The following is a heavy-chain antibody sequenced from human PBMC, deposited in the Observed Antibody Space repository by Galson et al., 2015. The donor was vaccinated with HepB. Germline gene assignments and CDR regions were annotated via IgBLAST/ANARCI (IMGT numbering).Heavy chain of an antibody. CDR2: IIPIFGTA. CDR3: AKGGPTVSSSYYYYGMDV. D-gene: IGHD4-17*01. Sequence: SVKVSCKASGGTFSSYAISWVRQAPGQGLEWMGGIIPIFGTANYAQKFQGRVTITADKSTSTAYMELSSLRSEDTAVYYCAKGGPTVSSSYYYYGMDVWGQGTTVTVSS. CDR1: GGTFSSYA. J-gene: IGHJ6*02. V-gene: IGHV1-69*06.